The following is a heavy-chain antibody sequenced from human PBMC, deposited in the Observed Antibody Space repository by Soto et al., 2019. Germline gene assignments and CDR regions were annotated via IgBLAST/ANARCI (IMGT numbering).Heavy chain of an antibody. CDR2: INHSGST. J-gene: IGHJ4*02. Sequence: SETLSLTCAVYGGSFSGYYWSWIRQPPGKGLEWIGEINHSGSTNYNPSLKSRVTISVDTSKNQFSLKLSSVTAADTAVYYCARGPRLYFDWLLSPYSFDYWGQGTLVTVSS. CDR1: GGSFSGYY. V-gene: IGHV4-34*01. D-gene: IGHD3-9*01. CDR3: ARGPRLYFDWLLSPYSFDY.